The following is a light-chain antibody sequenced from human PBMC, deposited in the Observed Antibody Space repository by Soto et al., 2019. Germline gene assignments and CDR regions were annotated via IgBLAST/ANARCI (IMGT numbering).Light chain of an antibody. CDR2: AAS. V-gene: IGKV1-39*01. J-gene: IGKJ3*01. CDR3: QQSYNAPFN. Sequence: IQMTQSPSSLSASVGDTVTITCRASQPIDRYLNWFQQKSGQAPKLLMNAASTLRSGVPSRFSASGSGTDFTLTISSLQPEDYAIYYCQQSYNAPFNFGPGTKVDIK. CDR1: QPIDRY.